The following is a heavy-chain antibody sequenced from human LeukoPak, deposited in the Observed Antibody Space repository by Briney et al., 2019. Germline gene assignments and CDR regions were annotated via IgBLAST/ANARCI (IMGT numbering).Heavy chain of an antibody. V-gene: IGHV3-64*01. CDR2: ISSNGGST. CDR1: GFTFSSYA. D-gene: IGHD4-23*01. Sequence: GGSLRLSCAASGFTFSSYAMHWVRQAPGKGLVYVSAISSNGGSTYYANSVKGRFTISRDNAKNSLYLQMNSLRAEDTAVYYCAKEATVVTAIDYWGQGTLVTVSS. J-gene: IGHJ4*02. CDR3: AKEATVVTAIDY.